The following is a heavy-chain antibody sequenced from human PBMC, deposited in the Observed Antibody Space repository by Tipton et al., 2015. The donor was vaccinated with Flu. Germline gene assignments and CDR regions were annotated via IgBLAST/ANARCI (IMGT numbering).Heavy chain of an antibody. J-gene: IGHJ6*02. CDR1: GFTFSSYE. Sequence: QLVQSGGGLVQPGGSLTLFCAVSGFTFSSYEMNWVRQAPGKGLEWIGEILHNGRTNYNPSLQSRVTISVDRSKNQFSLELRSVTAADTAFYYCAREVYYDIPLGVAYSYNGMDVWGQGTTVTVSS. V-gene: IGHV4-34*12. D-gene: IGHD3-9*01. CDR3: AREVYYDIPLGVAYSYNGMDV. CDR2: ILHNGRT.